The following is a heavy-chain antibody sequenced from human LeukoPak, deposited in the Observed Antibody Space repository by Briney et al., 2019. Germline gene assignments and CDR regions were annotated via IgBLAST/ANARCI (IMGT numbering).Heavy chain of an antibody. CDR3: ARGAEYYAIWRGYAGYSDY. CDR1: GYSISNGYY. D-gene: IGHD3-3*01. CDR2: ISHRGST. V-gene: IGHV4-38-2*02. Sequence: PSETLSLTCTVSGYSISNGYYWGWIRQPPGKGLEWVGSISHRGSTYYNPSLRSRITISLDRSKQKFSLKLTSVTAADTAVYSCARGAEYYAIWRGYAGYSDYWGQGISVTVSS. J-gene: IGHJ4*02.